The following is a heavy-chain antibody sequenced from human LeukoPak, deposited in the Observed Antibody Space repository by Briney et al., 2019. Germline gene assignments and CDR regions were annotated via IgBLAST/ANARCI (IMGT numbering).Heavy chain of an antibody. CDR1: GFNFNNYD. V-gene: IGHV3-30*02. Sequence: PGGSLRLSCVASGFNFNNYDLHWVRQAPGKGLEWVAFIKFHGHETFYADSVEGRFTFSRDNSMDTLYLQMDSLTVEDTAVYYCARGRLDYWGQGTLVTVSS. CDR2: IKFHGHET. J-gene: IGHJ4*02. CDR3: ARGRLDY.